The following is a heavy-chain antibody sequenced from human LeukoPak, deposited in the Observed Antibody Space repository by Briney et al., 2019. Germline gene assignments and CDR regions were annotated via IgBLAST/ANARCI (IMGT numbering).Heavy chain of an antibody. CDR2: IIPIFGTA. CDR1: GGTFSSYA. D-gene: IGHD1-26*01. CDR3: ARGMGSLDV. Sequence: ASVKVSCKASGGTFSSYAISWVRQAPGQGLEWMGGIIPIFGTANYAQKFQGRVTMTRNTSISTAYMELSSLRSEDTAVYYCARGMGSLDVWGKGTTVTISS. J-gene: IGHJ6*04. V-gene: IGHV1-69*05.